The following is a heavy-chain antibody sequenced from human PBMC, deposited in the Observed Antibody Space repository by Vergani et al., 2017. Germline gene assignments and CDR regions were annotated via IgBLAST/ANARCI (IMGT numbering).Heavy chain of an antibody. CDR2: IKSKTDGGTT. CDR1: GFTFSSYG. CDR3: THRANYGMDV. Sequence: VQLVESGGGVVQPGRSLRLSCAASGFTFSSYGMHWVRQAPGKGLEWVGRIKSKTDGGTTDYAAPVKGRFTISRDDSKNTLYLQMNSLKTEDTAVYYCTHRANYGMDVWGQGTTVTVSS. V-gene: IGHV3-15*01. D-gene: IGHD5-12*01. J-gene: IGHJ6*02.